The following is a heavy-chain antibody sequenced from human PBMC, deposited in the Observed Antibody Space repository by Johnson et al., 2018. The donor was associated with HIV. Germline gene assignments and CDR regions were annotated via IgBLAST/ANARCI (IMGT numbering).Heavy chain of an antibody. D-gene: IGHD1-26*01. Sequence: VQLVESGGGLVKPGGSLRLSCAASGFTFSNAWMSWVRQVPGKGLEWVANIKQDGSGKYYVDSVKGRFTISRDNAKNTLYLQMTSLRAEDTAVYYCASQSGSYLGDAFDIWGQGTMVTVSS. CDR3: ASQSGSYLGDAFDI. CDR1: GFTFSNAW. CDR2: IKQDGSGK. V-gene: IGHV3-7*01. J-gene: IGHJ3*02.